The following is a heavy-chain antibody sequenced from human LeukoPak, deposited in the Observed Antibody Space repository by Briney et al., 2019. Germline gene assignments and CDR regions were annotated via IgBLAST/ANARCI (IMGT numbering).Heavy chain of an antibody. CDR1: GDSINSLDL. J-gene: IGHJ3*02. V-gene: IGHV4-30-4*01. CDR3: ATATYYYDSSGYYHAFDI. CDR2: IYYSGST. Sequence: SGTLSLTCTVSGDSINSLDLWSWIRQPPGKGLEWIGYIYYSGSTYYNPSLKSRVTISVDTSKNQFSLKLSSVTAADTAVYYCATATYYYDSSGYYHAFDIWGQGTMVTVSS. D-gene: IGHD3-22*01.